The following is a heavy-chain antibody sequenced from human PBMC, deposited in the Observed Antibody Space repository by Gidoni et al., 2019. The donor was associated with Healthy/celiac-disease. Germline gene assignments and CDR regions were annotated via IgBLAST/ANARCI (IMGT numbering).Heavy chain of an antibody. D-gene: IGHD4-17*01. CDR3: ARQYGDGDFQH. Sequence: QLQLQESGPGLVKPPEPLSLTCTVAGGPISSSSYYWGWIRQPPGKGLERIGRIYYSGSTYYNPSLKSRVTISVDTSKNQFSLKLSSVTAADTAVYYCARQYGDGDFQHWGHGTLVTVSS. V-gene: IGHV4-39*01. CDR2: IYYSGST. J-gene: IGHJ1*01. CDR1: GGPISSSSYY.